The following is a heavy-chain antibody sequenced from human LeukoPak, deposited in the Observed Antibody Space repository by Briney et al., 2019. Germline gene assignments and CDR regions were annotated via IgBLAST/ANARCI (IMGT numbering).Heavy chain of an antibody. J-gene: IGHJ6*02. CDR3: ARAFDYGGNSYYYYYGMDV. V-gene: IGHV3-7*05. Sequence: TGGSLRLSCVASGFTFSSYWMSWVRQAPGKGLEWVANIKQDGSEKYYVDSVKGRFTTSRDNAKNSLYLQMNSLRAEDTAVYYCARAFDYGGNSYYYYYGMDVWGQGTTVTVSS. CDR2: IKQDGSEK. CDR1: GFTFSSYW. D-gene: IGHD4-23*01.